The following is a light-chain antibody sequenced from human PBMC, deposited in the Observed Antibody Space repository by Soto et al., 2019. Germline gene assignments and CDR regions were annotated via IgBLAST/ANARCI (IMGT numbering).Light chain of an antibody. CDR2: LGY. J-gene: IGKJ1*01. V-gene: IGKV2-28*01. Sequence: DIVMTQSPLFLPVTXGEPASISXXXXXSLLKANGYTYFHWFLQKPGQSPQLLIYLGYNRAPGVPDRFSGTGSGTDFTLKISRVEAEDVGVYYCMQTLESRTFGQGTK. CDR3: MQTLESRT. CDR1: XSLLKANGYTY.